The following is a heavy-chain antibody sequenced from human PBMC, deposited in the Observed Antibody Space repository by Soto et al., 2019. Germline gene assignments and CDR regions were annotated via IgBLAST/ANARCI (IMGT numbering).Heavy chain of an antibody. V-gene: IGHV3-23*01. CDR3: AKDPNYCSGGSCYLWYFDY. CDR2: ISGSGGST. J-gene: IGHJ4*02. D-gene: IGHD2-15*01. Sequence: GGSLRLPCAASGFTFSSYAMSWVRQAPGKGLEWVSAISGSGGSTYYADSVKGRFTISRDNSKNTLYLQMNSLRAEDTAVYYCAKDPNYCSGGSCYLWYFDYWGQGTLVTVSS. CDR1: GFTFSSYA.